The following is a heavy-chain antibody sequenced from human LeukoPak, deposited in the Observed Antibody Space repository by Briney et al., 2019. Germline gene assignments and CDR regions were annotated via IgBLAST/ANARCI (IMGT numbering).Heavy chain of an antibody. CDR2: VYSDDTT. CDR1: GFTVNSNY. D-gene: IGHD1-26*01. Sequence: GGSLRLSCAASGFTVNSNYMNWVRQAPGKGLEWVSVVYSDDTTYYADSVKGRFTISRDNSKNTLYLQMNSLGAEDTAVYYCARGGGYYAIDYWGQGTLVTVSS. V-gene: IGHV3-53*01. J-gene: IGHJ4*02. CDR3: ARGGGYYAIDY.